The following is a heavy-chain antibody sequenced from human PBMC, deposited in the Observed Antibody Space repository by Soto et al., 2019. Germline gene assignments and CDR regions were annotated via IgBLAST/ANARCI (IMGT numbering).Heavy chain of an antibody. Sequence: PRSSPWIAVSCANSVYFRTSIRQPPGKGLEWIGYIYYSGSTNYNPSLKSRVTVSVDTSKNQFSLKLSSVTAADTAVYYCTRHPDWLLESWGQAPLVTVSS. V-gene: IGHV4-59*08. J-gene: IGHJ4*02. CDR3: TRHPDWLLES. D-gene: IGHD3-9*01. CDR1: SCANSVYF. CDR2: IYYSGST.